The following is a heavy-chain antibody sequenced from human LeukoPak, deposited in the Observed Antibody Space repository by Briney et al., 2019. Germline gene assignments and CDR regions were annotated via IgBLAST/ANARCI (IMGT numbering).Heavy chain of an antibody. CDR3: AKHGCSTTSCYIGIDH. J-gene: IGHJ4*02. Sequence: GGSLRLSCAASGFTFSSYAMSWVRQAPGKGLEWVSGISGSGGSTYYADSVKGRFTISRDNSKNTLYLQMNSLRAEDTAVYYCAKHGCSTTSCYIGIDHWGQGTLVTVSS. CDR2: ISGSGGST. V-gene: IGHV3-23*01. CDR1: GFTFSSYA. D-gene: IGHD2-2*02.